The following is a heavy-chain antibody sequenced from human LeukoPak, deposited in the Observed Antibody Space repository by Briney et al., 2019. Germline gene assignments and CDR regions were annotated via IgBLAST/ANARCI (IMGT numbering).Heavy chain of an antibody. D-gene: IGHD3-22*01. CDR2: VIPIFGTA. CDR1: GGTFSSYA. J-gene: IGHJ4*02. V-gene: IGHV1-69*01. CDR3: AGSLKFITMIPHY. Sequence: ASVKVSCKASGGTFSSYAISWVRQAPGQGLEWMGGVIPIFGTANYAQKFQGRVTITADESTGTAYMELSSLRSEDTAVFYCAGSLKFITMIPHYWGQGTLVTVSS.